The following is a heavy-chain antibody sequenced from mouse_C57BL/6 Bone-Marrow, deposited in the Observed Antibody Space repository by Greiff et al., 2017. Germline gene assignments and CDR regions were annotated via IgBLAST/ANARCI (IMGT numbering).Heavy chain of an antibody. Sequence: QVQLQQPGAELVKPGASVKLSCKASGYTFTSYWMHWVKQRPGRGLEWIGRIDPNSGGTKYNEKFKSKATLTVDKPSSTAYMQLSSLTSEDAAVYYCARLGSVYYGYDDAMDYWGQGTSVTVAS. CDR2: IDPNSGGT. CDR1: GYTFTSYW. D-gene: IGHD2-2*01. J-gene: IGHJ4*01. V-gene: IGHV1-72*01. CDR3: ARLGSVYYGYDDAMDY.